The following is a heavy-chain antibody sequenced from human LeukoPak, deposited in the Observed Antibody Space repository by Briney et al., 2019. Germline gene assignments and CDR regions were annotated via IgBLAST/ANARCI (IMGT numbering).Heavy chain of an antibody. V-gene: IGHV4-59*01. CDR1: GGSISSYY. CDR3: ARARGVLDAFDI. J-gene: IGHJ3*02. D-gene: IGHD3-10*01. Sequence: SETLSLTCTVSGGSISSYYWSWIRQPPGKGLEWIGYIYYSGSTNYNPSLKSRVTISVDTSKNQFSLKLSSVSAADTAVYYCARARGVLDAFDIWGQGTMVTVSS. CDR2: IYYSGST.